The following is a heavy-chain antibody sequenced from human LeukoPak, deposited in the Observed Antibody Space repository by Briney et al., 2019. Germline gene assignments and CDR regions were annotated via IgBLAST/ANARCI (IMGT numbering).Heavy chain of an antibody. CDR3: ARMSKKAFDY. CDR1: GFTFDDYG. Sequence: GGSLRPSCAASGFTFDDYGMSWVRQAPGKGLEWVSGINWNGGSTGYADSVKGRFTISRDNSKNTLYLQMNSLRAEDTAVYYCARMSKKAFDYWGQGTLVTVSS. CDR2: INWNGGST. J-gene: IGHJ4*02. D-gene: IGHD4-11*01. V-gene: IGHV3-20*04.